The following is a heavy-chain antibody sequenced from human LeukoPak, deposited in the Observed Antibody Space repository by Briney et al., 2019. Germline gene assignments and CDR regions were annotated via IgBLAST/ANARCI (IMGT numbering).Heavy chain of an antibody. CDR3: ARGGSGWYYFDY. D-gene: IGHD6-19*01. J-gene: IGHJ4*02. V-gene: IGHV1-2*02. CDR2: INPNSGGT. CDR1: GYTFTGYY. Sequence: ASVKVSCKASGYTFTGYYMHWVRQAPGQGLEWMGWINPNSGGTNYAQKLQGRVTMTTDTSTSTAYMELRSLRSDDTAVYYCARGGSGWYYFDYWGQGTLVTVSS.